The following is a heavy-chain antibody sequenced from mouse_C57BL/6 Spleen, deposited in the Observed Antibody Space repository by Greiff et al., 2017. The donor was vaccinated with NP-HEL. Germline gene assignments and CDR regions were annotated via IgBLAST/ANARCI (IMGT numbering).Heavy chain of an antibody. D-gene: IGHD1-1*01. Sequence: EVMLVESGGGLVQPGGSLKLSCAASGFTFSDYYMYWVRQTPEKRLEWVAYISNGGGSTYYPDTVKGRFTISRDNAKNTLYLQMSRLKSEDTAMYYCARSVVATDYYAMDYWGQGTSVTVSS. J-gene: IGHJ4*01. CDR2: ISNGGGST. CDR3: ARSVVATDYYAMDY. V-gene: IGHV5-12*01. CDR1: GFTFSDYY.